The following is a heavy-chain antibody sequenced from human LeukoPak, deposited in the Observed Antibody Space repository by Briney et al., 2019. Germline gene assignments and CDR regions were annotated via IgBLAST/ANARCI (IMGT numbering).Heavy chain of an antibody. D-gene: IGHD2-15*01. CDR2: ISGSGGST. CDR1: GFTFSSYA. Sequence: GGSLRLSCAASGFTFSSYAMSWVRQAPGKGLEWVSAISGSGGSTYYADSVKGRFTISRDNSRNTLYLQMNSLRAEDTAVYYCAKDQRNIVVVVAVLDYWGQGTLVTVSS. V-gene: IGHV3-23*01. J-gene: IGHJ4*02. CDR3: AKDQRNIVVVVAVLDY.